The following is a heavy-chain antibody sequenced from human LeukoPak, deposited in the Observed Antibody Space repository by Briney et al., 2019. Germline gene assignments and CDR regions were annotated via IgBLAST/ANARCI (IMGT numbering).Heavy chain of an antibody. CDR1: GYTFTDYD. V-gene: IGHV1-46*01. CDR2: INPSGGRT. CDR3: ARDQRYYDSSGHLDY. D-gene: IGHD3-22*01. Sequence: ASVKVSCKASGYTFTDYDMHWVRQAPGQGLEWMGIINPSGGRTSYAQKFQGRVTMTRDTSTSTVYMELSSLRSEDTAVYYCARDQRYYDSSGHLDYWGQGTLVTVSS. J-gene: IGHJ4*02.